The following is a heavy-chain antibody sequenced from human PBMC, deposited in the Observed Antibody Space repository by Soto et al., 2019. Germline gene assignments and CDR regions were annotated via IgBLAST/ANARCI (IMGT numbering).Heavy chain of an antibody. D-gene: IGHD6-13*01. Sequence: QVQLVESGGGVVQPGRSLRLSCAASGFTFSSYGMHWVRQAPGKGLEWVAVIWYDGSNKYYADSVKGRFTISRDNSKNTLYLQMNSLRAEDTAVYYCARDSAVSSSWYLPFDYWGQGTLVTVSS. CDR2: IWYDGSNK. CDR1: GFTFSSYG. CDR3: ARDSAVSSSWYLPFDY. V-gene: IGHV3-33*01. J-gene: IGHJ4*02.